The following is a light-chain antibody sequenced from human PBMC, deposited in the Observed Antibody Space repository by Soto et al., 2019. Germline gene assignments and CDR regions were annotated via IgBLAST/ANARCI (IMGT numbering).Light chain of an antibody. V-gene: IGKV1-5*01. J-gene: IGKJ2*01. Sequence: DIQMTQSPSSLSAFVGDRVTITCRASQSITSWLAWFQQKPGQAPKLLIYDVSTLERGVPSRFSGSGSGTEFTLTISSLQTDDFATYYCQQYNGYPYTFGQGTKLEIK. CDR2: DVS. CDR3: QQYNGYPYT. CDR1: QSITSW.